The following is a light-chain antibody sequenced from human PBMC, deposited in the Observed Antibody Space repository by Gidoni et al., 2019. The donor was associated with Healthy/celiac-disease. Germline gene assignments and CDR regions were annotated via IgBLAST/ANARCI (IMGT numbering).Light chain of an antibody. V-gene: IGKV1-33*01. CDR1: QDISNY. Sequence: DIQMTQSPSSLSASVGDRVTITCQASQDISNYLNWYQRKPGKAPKLLIYDASNLETGVPSRFSGSGSGTDFTFTISSLQPEDIATYYCQQYDNLPLTFXGXTKVEIK. CDR3: QQYDNLPLT. J-gene: IGKJ4*01. CDR2: DAS.